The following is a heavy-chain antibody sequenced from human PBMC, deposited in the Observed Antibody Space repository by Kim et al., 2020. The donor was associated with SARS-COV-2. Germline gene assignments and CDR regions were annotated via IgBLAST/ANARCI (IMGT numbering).Heavy chain of an antibody. V-gene: IGHV3-15*01. CDR1: GFTFSNAW. D-gene: IGHD2-21*01. Sequence: GGSLRLSCAASGFTFSNAWMSWVRQAPGKGLEWVGRIKSKTDGGTTDYAAPVKGRFTISRDDSKNTLYLQMNSLKTEDTAVYYCTTDIPFEDYYYYGMDVWGQGTTVTVSS. J-gene: IGHJ6*02. CDR2: IKSKTDGGTT. CDR3: TTDIPFEDYYYYGMDV.